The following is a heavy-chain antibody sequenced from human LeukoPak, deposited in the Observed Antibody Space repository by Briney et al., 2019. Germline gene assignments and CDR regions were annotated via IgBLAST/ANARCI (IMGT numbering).Heavy chain of an antibody. D-gene: IGHD5-18*01. V-gene: IGHV3-21*04. CDR2: ISSSSTYI. Sequence: GGSLRLSCAASGFTFSSYSMNWVRQAPGKGLEWISSISSSSTYIYYADSVKGRFTISRDNAKNSLYLQMNSLRAEDMALYYCAKEKYSYGLGGAFDIWGQGTMVTVSS. CDR1: GFTFSSYS. CDR3: AKEKYSYGLGGAFDI. J-gene: IGHJ3*02.